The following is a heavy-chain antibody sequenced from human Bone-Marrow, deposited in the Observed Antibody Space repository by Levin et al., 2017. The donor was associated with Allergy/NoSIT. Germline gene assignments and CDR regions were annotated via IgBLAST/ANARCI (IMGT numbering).Heavy chain of an antibody. V-gene: IGHV3-33*03. Sequence: GGSLRLSCAASGFTFHTFGMHWVRQAPGKGLEWVAVIWYDGSNKYYADSVKGRFTISRDDSKRTLHLQMDTVRAEDTAVYYCAGGDISGWSSYSYNLDVWGPGTTVTVSS. J-gene: IGHJ6*02. D-gene: IGHD6-19*01. CDR2: IWYDGSNK. CDR1: GFTFHTFG. CDR3: AGGDISGWSSYSYNLDV.